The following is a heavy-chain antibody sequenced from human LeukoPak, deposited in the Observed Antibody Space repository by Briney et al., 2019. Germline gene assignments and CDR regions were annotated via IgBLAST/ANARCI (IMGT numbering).Heavy chain of an antibody. CDR1: GFTFSSYW. Sequence: PGGSLRLSCAASGFTFSSYWMSWVRQAPGKGLEWVANIKQDGSENYYVDSVKGRFTISRDNAKNSLYLQMNSLRAEDTAVYYCARGPYTYYDILTGYYPLEYYFDYWGQGTLVTVSS. D-gene: IGHD3-9*01. CDR2: IKQDGSEN. V-gene: IGHV3-7*01. CDR3: ARGPYTYYDILTGYYPLEYYFDY. J-gene: IGHJ4*02.